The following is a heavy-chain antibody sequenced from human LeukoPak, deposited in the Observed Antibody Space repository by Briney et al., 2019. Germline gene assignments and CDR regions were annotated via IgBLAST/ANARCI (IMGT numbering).Heavy chain of an antibody. CDR1: GYTFTGYY. J-gene: IGHJ4*02. CDR2: INPSGGST. CDR3: ARDQGGRYNWNDVADY. Sequence: ASVKVSCTASGYTFTGYYMHWVRQAPGQGLEWMGIINPSGGSTSYAQKFQGRVTMTRDTSTSTVYMELSSLRSEDTAVYYCARDQGGRYNWNDVADYWGQGTLVTVSS. D-gene: IGHD1-1*01. V-gene: IGHV1-46*01.